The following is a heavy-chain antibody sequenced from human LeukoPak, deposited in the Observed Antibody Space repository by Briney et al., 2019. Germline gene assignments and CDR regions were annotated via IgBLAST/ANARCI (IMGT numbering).Heavy chain of an antibody. CDR3: ARGVNFFGAARAFDI. Sequence: GGSLRLSCAASGFTFSRYGMSWVRQAPGKGLEWVSGINWNGGSTGYADSVKGRFTISRDNAKNSLYLQMNSLRAEDTALYYCARGVNFFGAARAFDIWGQGTMVTVSS. CDR2: INWNGGST. D-gene: IGHD3-16*01. J-gene: IGHJ3*02. CDR1: GFTFSRYG. V-gene: IGHV3-20*04.